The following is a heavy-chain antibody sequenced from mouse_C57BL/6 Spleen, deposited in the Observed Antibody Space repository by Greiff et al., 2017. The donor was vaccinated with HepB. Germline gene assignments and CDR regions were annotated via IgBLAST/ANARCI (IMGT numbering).Heavy chain of an antibody. CDR1: GYAFSSYW. J-gene: IGHJ4*01. CDR3: ARLFSVYMAY. Sequence: VKLLESGPELVKPGASVKISCKASGYAFSSYWMNWVKQRPGKGLEWIGRIYPGDGDTNYNGKFKGKATLTVDKSSSTAYMQLSSLTSEDSAVYFCARLFSVYMAYWGQGTSVTVSS. CDR2: IYPGDGDT. V-gene: IGHV1-82*01. D-gene: IGHD6-2*01.